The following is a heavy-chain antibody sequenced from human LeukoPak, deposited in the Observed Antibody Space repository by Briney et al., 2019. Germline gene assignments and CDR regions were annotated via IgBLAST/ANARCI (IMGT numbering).Heavy chain of an antibody. D-gene: IGHD3-16*02. Sequence: PSETLSLTCAVYGGSFSGYYWSWIRQPPGKGLEWIGEINHSGSTNYNPSLKSRVTISVDTSKNQFSLKLSSVTAADTAVYYCATHFTFGGVIVDYFDYWGQGTLVTVSS. CDR1: GGSFSGYY. CDR3: ATHFTFGGVIVDYFDY. V-gene: IGHV4-34*01. CDR2: INHSGST. J-gene: IGHJ4*02.